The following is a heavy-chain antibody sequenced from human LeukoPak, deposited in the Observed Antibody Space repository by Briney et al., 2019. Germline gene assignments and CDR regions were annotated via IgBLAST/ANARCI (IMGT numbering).Heavy chain of an antibody. CDR2: INPNSGGT. J-gene: IGHJ4*02. D-gene: IGHD5-12*01. V-gene: IGHV1-2*02. Sequence: GAPVKVSCKASGYTFTGYYMHWVRQAPGQGLEWMGWINPNSGGTNYAQKFQGRVTMTRDTSISTAYMELSRLRSDDTAVYYCARDAGLRGSGYDGFDYWGQGTLVTVSS. CDR3: ARDAGLRGSGYDGFDY. CDR1: GYTFTGYY.